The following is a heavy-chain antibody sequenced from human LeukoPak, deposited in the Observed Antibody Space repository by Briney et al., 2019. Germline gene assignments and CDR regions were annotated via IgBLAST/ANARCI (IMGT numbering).Heavy chain of an antibody. V-gene: IGHV1-3*01. CDR3: ARVRDGYNSEGAFDI. CDR2: INAGNGNT. D-gene: IGHD5-24*01. CDR1: GYTFTSYA. Sequence: ASVKVSCKASGYTFTSYAMHWVRQAPGQRLEWMGWINAGNGNTKYSQEFQGRVTITRDTSASTAYMELSSLRSEDTAVYYCARVRDGYNSEGAFDIWGQGTMVTVSS. J-gene: IGHJ3*02.